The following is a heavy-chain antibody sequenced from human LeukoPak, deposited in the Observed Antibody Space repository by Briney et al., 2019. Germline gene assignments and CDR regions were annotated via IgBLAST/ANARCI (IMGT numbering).Heavy chain of an antibody. J-gene: IGHJ4*02. D-gene: IGHD3-10*01. V-gene: IGHV1-69*13. CDR1: GGTFSSYA. Sequence: SSVKVSCKASGGTFSSYAISWVRQAPGQGLEWMGGIIPIFGTANYAQKFQGRVTITADESTSTAYMELSSLRSEDTAVYYCAQATYYYGSGPPSSFDYWGQGTLVTVSS. CDR2: IIPIFGTA. CDR3: AQATYYYGSGPPSSFDY.